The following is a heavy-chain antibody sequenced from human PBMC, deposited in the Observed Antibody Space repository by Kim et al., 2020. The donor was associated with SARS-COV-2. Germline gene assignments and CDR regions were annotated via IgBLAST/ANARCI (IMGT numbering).Heavy chain of an antibody. D-gene: IGHD5-12*01. J-gene: IGHJ6*02. CDR3: ARAYSGYDIPYYYYGMDV. V-gene: IGHV3-7*04. Sequence: KGRFTISRDNAKSSLYLQMNSLRAEDTAVYYCARAYSGYDIPYYYYGMDVWGQGTTVTVSS.